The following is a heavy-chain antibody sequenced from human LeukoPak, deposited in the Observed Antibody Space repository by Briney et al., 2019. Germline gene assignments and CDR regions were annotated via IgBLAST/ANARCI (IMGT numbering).Heavy chain of an antibody. CDR2: SSGSGDST. CDR1: GFSLSSYA. D-gene: IGHD6-13*01. CDR3: AKRATAGGFDS. Sequence: GGSLRLSCAATGFSLSSYAMRWVRQAPGEGLEWVSASSGSGDSTNYADAVKGRFTISRENSKSTLYLQMTSLRVDDTAVYYCAKRATAGGFDSWGQGTLVTVSS. V-gene: IGHV3-23*01. J-gene: IGHJ4*02.